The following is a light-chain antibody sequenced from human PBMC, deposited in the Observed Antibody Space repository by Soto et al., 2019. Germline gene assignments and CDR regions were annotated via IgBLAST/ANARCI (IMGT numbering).Light chain of an antibody. J-gene: IGLJ2*01. Sequence: QSVLTQPPSGSGSPGQSVAISCTGTSSDVGGYNDVSWYQQHPGKAPKLMIYEVTKRPSGVPDRFSGSKSGNTASLTVSGRQADDEVDYYCSSYAGSNNLGVVFGGGTKVTVL. CDR3: SSYAGSNNLGVV. CDR1: SSDVGGYND. V-gene: IGLV2-8*01. CDR2: EVT.